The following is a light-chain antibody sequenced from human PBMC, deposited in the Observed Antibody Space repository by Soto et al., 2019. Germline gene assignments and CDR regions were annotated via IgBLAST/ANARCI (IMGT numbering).Light chain of an antibody. CDR3: QQYGSSALT. CDR2: GAS. CDR1: QSVSSIY. J-gene: IGKJ4*01. Sequence: EVVLTRSPGTLFLSPGERATLSCRATQSVSSIYLAWYQQKPGQAPRLLIYGASSRPTGIPDRFSGSGSGTDFTLTISRMEPEAFAVYYCQQYGSSALTFGGGTKVDIK. V-gene: IGKV3-20*01.